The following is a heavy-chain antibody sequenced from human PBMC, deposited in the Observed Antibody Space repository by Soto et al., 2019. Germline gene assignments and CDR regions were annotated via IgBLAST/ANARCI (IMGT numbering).Heavy chain of an antibody. Sequence: ETLSLTCTVSGGSINSYYWSWIRQPPGKGLEWIGYMYSRGSATYNPSLKSRVTMSVDTSKSQFSLKLSSVTAADTAVYYCATLGGTPFDSWGQGTLVTVSS. J-gene: IGHJ4*02. CDR3: ATLGGTPFDS. CDR2: MYSRGSA. CDR1: GGSINSYY. D-gene: IGHD1-26*01. V-gene: IGHV4-59*01.